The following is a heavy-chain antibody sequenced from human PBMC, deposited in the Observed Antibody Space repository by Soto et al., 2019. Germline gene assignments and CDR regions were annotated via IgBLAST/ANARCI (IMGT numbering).Heavy chain of an antibody. D-gene: IGHD4-17*01. V-gene: IGHV4-59*01. CDR3: ARWSDYGDYYYYGMDV. J-gene: IGHJ6*02. CDR1: GGSISGDY. Sequence: TSETLSLTCTVSGGSISGDYWSWIRQPPGKGLEWIGYIYYSGSTNYNPSLKSRVTISIDTSKSQFSLRLRSLTAADTAVYYCARWSDYGDYYYYGMDVWGQGTTVTVSS. CDR2: IYYSGST.